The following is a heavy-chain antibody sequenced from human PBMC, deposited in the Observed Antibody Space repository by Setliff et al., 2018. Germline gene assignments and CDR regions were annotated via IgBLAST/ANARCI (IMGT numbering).Heavy chain of an antibody. J-gene: IGHJ4*02. Sequence: GGSLRLSCAASGFTFSSYWMRWVRQVPGKGLVWISRINSDESTTNYADSVKGRFTISRDNAKNTLYLQMNSLRAEDTAVYYCAKDNGKGHLYLLEGYFDYWGQGALVTVSS. CDR1: GFTFSSYW. CDR3: AKDNGKGHLYLLEGYFDY. CDR2: INSDESTT. V-gene: IGHV3-74*01. D-gene: IGHD2-15*01.